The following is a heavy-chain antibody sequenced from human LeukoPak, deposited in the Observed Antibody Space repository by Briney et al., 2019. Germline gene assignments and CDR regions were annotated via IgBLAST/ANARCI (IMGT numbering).Heavy chain of an antibody. CDR2: IIPIFGTA. D-gene: IGHD5-24*01. Sequence: SVKVSCKASGGTFSSYAISWVRQAPGQGLEWMGGIIPIFGTANYAQKFQGRVTITTDESTSTAYMELSSLRSEDTAVYYCAGGWLQLQPWYYFDYWGQGTLVTVSS. CDR3: AGGWLQLQPWYYFDY. V-gene: IGHV1-69*05. CDR1: GGTFSSYA. J-gene: IGHJ4*02.